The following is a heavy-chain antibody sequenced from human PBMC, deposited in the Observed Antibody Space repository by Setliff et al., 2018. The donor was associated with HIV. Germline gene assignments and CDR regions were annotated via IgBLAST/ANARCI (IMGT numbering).Heavy chain of an antibody. CDR2: MNPNSGNT. Sequence: ASVKVSCKASGYTSTSSDINWVRQATGQGLEWMGWMNPNSGNTGYAQKFQGRVTMTRDTSIRTAYMELSSLRSEDTAVYYCARGAWYTSGWYSSRYLDVWGKGTTVTVSS. D-gene: IGHD6-19*01. V-gene: IGHV1-8*02. CDR3: ARGAWYTSGWYSSRYLDV. J-gene: IGHJ6*03. CDR1: GYTSTSSD.